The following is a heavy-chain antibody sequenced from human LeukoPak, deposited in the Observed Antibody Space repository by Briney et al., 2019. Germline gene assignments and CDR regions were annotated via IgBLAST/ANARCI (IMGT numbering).Heavy chain of an antibody. V-gene: IGHV4-39*01. D-gene: IGHD6-13*01. CDR2: LYYSAST. J-gene: IGHJ5*02. Sequence: PSETLSLTCTVSGGSIRSSNSYWGWVRQPPGKGLEWIGSLYYSASTYYNPSLKTRVTIFVDTSKNEFSLKVNSVSAADTAVYYCARHIGYSNSAFDPWGQGTLVTVSS. CDR3: ARHIGYSNSAFDP. CDR1: GGSIRSSNSY.